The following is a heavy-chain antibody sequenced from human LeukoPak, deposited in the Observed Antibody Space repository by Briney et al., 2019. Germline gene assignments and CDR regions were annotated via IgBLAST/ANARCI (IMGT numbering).Heavy chain of an antibody. D-gene: IGHD2-8*01. CDR3: ARGRRCIYGMDV. V-gene: IGHV4-34*01. CDR1: GGSFSGYY. Sequence: SETLSLTCAVYGGSFSGYYWSWIRQPPGKGLEWIGEINHSGSTNYNPSLKSRVTISVNTSKNQFSLKLSSVTAADTAVYYCARGRRCIYGMDVWGQGTTVTVSS. J-gene: IGHJ6*02. CDR2: INHSGST.